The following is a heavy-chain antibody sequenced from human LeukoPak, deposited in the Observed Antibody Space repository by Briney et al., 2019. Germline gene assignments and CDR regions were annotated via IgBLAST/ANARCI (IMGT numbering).Heavy chain of an antibody. CDR3: ARDRCSSTSCYGGVGWFDP. V-gene: IGHV4-4*02. Sequence: PSETLSLTCAVSGGSISSSNWWSWVRQPPGKGLEWIGEIYHSGSTNYNPSLKSRVTISVDKSKNQFSLKLSSVTAADTAVYYCARDRCSSTSCYGGVGWFDPWGQGTLVTVSS. D-gene: IGHD2-2*01. J-gene: IGHJ5*02. CDR2: IYHSGST. CDR1: GGSISSSNW.